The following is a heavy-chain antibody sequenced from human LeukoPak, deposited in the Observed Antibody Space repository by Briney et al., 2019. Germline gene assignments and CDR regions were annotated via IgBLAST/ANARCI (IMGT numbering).Heavy chain of an antibody. CDR1: GFTFSSYS. V-gene: IGHV3-21*01. J-gene: IGHJ4*02. Sequence: PGGSLRLSCAASGFTFSSYSMNWVRQAPGKGLEWVSSISSSSSYIYYADSVKGRFTISRDNAKNPLYLQMNSLRAEDTAVYYCASSTSWLGWWYFDYWGQGTLVTVSS. D-gene: IGHD2-2*01. CDR3: ASSTSWLGWWYFDY. CDR2: ISSSSSYI.